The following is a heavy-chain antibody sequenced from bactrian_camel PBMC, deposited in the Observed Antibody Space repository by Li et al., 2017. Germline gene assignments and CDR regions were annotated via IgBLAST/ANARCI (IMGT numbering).Heavy chain of an antibody. D-gene: IGHD4*01. V-gene: IGHV3S53*01. CDR3: AAEVSCAWMPVFKRLDTVRYNY. J-gene: IGHJ4*01. CDR1: GYTYC. Sequence: HVQLVESGGGSVQAGGSLRLSCAASGYTYCMAWFRQAPGREREGVATIDRGGSTSYADSVKGRFSISKDNAKKTLYLQMNSLKPEDTGIYYCAAEVSCAWMPVFKRLDTVRYNYWGQGTQVTVS. CDR2: IDRGGST.